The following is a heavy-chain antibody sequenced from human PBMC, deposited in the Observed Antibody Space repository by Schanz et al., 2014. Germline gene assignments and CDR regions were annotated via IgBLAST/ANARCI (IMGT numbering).Heavy chain of an antibody. J-gene: IGHJ4*02. D-gene: IGHD3-9*01. CDR1: GFTLSNSD. Sequence: EVQLVESGGGLVQPGGSLRLSCAASGFTLSNSDMHWVRQATGAGLEWVSAIGTAGDTFYLDSVKGRFTISRENAKNSLYLQMNSLRAGDTAVYYCAKQIHYDILTVTRNWGQGTLVTVSS. V-gene: IGHV3-13*04. CDR3: AKQIHYDILTVTRN. CDR2: IGTAGDT.